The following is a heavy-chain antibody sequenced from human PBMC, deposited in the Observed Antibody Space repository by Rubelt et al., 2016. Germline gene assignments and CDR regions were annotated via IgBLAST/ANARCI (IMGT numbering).Heavy chain of an antibody. J-gene: IGHJ3*02. D-gene: IGHD5-12*01. CDR1: GGPISSYY. CDR3: ARTSGYNYDEGFDI. V-gene: IGHV4-59*08. CDR2: VHYSGGT. Sequence: GLVKPSETLSLTCTLSGGPISSYYWSWIRQPPGKGLEWIGYVHYSGGTDYNTSLKSRATISVAKSQQQFSLKVRSVTAADTAGYYCARTSGYNYDEGFDIWGQGTMVTASS.